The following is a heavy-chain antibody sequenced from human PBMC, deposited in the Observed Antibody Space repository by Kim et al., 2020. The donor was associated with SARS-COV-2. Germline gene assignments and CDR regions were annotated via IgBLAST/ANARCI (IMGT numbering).Heavy chain of an antibody. J-gene: IGHJ5*02. V-gene: IGHV4-59*01. D-gene: IGHD1-26*01. Sequence: SETLSLTCTVSGGSISSYYWSWIRQPPGKGLEWIGYIYYSGSTNYNPSLKSRVTISVDTSKNQFSLKLGSVTAADTAVYYCARDRPGADPEGGFDPWGQGTLVTVSS. CDR2: IYYSGST. CDR3: ARDRPGADPEGGFDP. CDR1: GGSISSYY.